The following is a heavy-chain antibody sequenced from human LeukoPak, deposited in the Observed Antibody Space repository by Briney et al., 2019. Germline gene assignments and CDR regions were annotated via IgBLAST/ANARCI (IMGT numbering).Heavy chain of an antibody. CDR1: GFTFSSYA. J-gene: IGHJ4*02. D-gene: IGHD6-19*01. Sequence: GGSLRLSCAASGFTFSSYAMSWVRQAPGKGLEWVSAISGSGGSTYYADSVKGGFTISRDNSKSTLYLQMNSLRGEDTAVYYCAKGELAVAGIVYWGQGTLVTVSS. V-gene: IGHV3-23*01. CDR3: AKGELAVAGIVY. CDR2: ISGSGGST.